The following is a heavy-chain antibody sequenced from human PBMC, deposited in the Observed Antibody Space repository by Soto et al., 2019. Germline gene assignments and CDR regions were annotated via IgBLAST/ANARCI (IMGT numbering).Heavy chain of an antibody. J-gene: IGHJ4*02. CDR2: ISTYNGYT. CDR1: GYTFTSYG. D-gene: IGHD3-10*01. Sequence: QVQLVQSGAEVTKPGASVKVSCKASGYTFTSYGITWVRQAPGQGLERLGWISTYNGYTSYAQKFQGRVTMTTDTSTTTAYMELRSLRSDDTAVYYCARGGTYYDPSRTYFEFGLGEEDHWGQGTLVTVSS. V-gene: IGHV1-18*01. CDR3: ARGGTYYDPSRTYFEFGLGEEDH.